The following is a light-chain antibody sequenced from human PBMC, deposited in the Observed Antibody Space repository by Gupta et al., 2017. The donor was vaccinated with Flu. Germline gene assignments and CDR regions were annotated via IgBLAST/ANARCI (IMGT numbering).Light chain of an antibody. V-gene: IGKV3-20*01. Sequence: ESVLTQSPGTLSLSPGERVTLSCRASQSINSNYLAWYQQKPGQAPRLLIFSASSRATGIPDRFSGSGSGTDFTLTINRLEPEDFALYYCQQYSNSRHSFGQGTKLEIK. CDR3: QQYSNSRHS. CDR1: QSINSNY. CDR2: SAS. J-gene: IGKJ2*03.